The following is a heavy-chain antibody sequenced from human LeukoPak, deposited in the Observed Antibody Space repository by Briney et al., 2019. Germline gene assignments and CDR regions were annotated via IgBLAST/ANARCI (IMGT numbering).Heavy chain of an antibody. J-gene: IGHJ4*02. V-gene: IGHV3-30*04. CDR2: ISYDGSNK. CDR1: GFTFSSYA. Sequence: GRSLRLSCAASGFTFSSYAMHWVRQAPGKGLEWVAVISYDGSNKYYADSVKGRFTISRDNSKNTLYLQMNSLRAEDTAVYYYASVWNSYGHDYWGQGTLVTVSS. CDR3: ASVWNSYGHDY. D-gene: IGHD5-18*01.